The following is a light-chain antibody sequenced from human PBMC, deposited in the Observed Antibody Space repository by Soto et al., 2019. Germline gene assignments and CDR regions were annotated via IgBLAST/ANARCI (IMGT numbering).Light chain of an antibody. CDR1: SSDVGGYNF. CDR3: CSYAGSYTWV. Sequence: QSALTQPRSVSGSPGQSVTISCTGTSSDVGGYNFVSWHQQHPGKAPKLMIYDVSKRPSGVPDRFSGSKSGNTASLTISGPQAEDEADYYCCSYAGSYTWVFGTGTKLTVL. V-gene: IGLV2-11*01. CDR2: DVS. J-gene: IGLJ1*01.